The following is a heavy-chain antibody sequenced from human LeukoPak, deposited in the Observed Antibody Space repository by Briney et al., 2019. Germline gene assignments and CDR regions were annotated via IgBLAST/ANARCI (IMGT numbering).Heavy chain of an antibody. J-gene: IGHJ4*02. CDR2: INPNSGGT. V-gene: IGHV1/OR15-1*02. CDR3: AREDDYYDSSGYGSLGY. D-gene: IGHD3-22*01. Sequence: ASVKVSCKASGYIFTDYYMHWVRQAPGQEPGWMGRINPNSGGTNYAQKFQGRVTMTRDTSISTAYTELSSLRSEDTATYYCAREDDYYDSSGYGSLGYWGQGTLVTVSS. CDR1: GYIFTDYY.